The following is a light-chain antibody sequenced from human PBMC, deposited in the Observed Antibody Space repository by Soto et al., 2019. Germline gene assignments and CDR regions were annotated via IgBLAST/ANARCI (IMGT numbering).Light chain of an antibody. Sequence: QSALTQPPSASGSPGQSVTISCTGTSSDVGGYNYVSWYQQHPGKAPKLMIYEVSKRPSGVPDRFSGSKSGNTASLTVSVLQAEDEAYYYCTSYAGSNNWVFGGGTKLTVL. CDR1: SSDVGGYNY. CDR3: TSYAGSNNWV. CDR2: EVS. V-gene: IGLV2-8*01. J-gene: IGLJ3*02.